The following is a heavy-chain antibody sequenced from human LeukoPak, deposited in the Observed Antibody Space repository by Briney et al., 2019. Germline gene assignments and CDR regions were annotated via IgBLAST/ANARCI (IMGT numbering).Heavy chain of an antibody. CDR1: GYTFTSYY. V-gene: IGHV1-46*01. J-gene: IGHJ5*02. D-gene: IGHD5-12*01. CDR2: INPNGGST. Sequence: ASVKVSCKASGYTFTSYYMHWVRQAPGQGLEWMGIINPNGGSTSYAQKFLARVTMTRDMSTDTVYMELNSLRSEDTAVYYCARVGGGAYKGWFDPWGQGTLVTVSS. CDR3: ARVGGGAYKGWFDP.